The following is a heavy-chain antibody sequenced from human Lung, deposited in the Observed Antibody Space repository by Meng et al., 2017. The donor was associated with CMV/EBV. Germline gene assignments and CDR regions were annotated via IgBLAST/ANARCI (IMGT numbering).Heavy chain of an antibody. Sequence: GGSXRLXXAASGFTFSSYGMHWVRQAPGKGLEWVAFIRYDGSNKYYADSVKGRFTISRDNSKNTLYLQMNSLRAEDTAVYYCAKDHIVVVPAATYYYGMDVXGQGXTVTVSS. D-gene: IGHD2-2*01. CDR2: IRYDGSNK. V-gene: IGHV3-30*02. J-gene: IGHJ6*02. CDR1: GFTFSSYG. CDR3: AKDHIVVVPAATYYYGMDV.